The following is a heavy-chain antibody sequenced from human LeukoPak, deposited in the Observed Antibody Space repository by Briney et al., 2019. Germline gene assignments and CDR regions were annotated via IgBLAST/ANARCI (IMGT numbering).Heavy chain of an antibody. CDR3: ARWGIAAAGTMWGPDAFDI. CDR2: ISSXSSYI. J-gene: IGHJ3*02. D-gene: IGHD6-13*01. Sequence: EXVXSISSXSSYIYYADSVKGRFTISRDNAKNSLYLQMNSLRAEDTAVYYCARWGIAAAGTMWGPDAFDIWGQGTMVTVSS. V-gene: IGHV3-21*01.